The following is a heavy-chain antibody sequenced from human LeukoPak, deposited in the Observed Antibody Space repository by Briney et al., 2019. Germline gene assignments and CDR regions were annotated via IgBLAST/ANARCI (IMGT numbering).Heavy chain of an antibody. Sequence: GGSLRLSCAASGFTFSSYAMSWVRQAPGKGLEWVSAISGSGGSTYYADSVKGRFTISRDNSKNTLYLQMNSLRAEDTAVYYCAKAYLNYGSGSYDYWGQGTLVTVSP. CDR2: ISGSGGST. D-gene: IGHD3-10*01. CDR1: GFTFSSYA. CDR3: AKAYLNYGSGSYDY. V-gene: IGHV3-23*01. J-gene: IGHJ4*02.